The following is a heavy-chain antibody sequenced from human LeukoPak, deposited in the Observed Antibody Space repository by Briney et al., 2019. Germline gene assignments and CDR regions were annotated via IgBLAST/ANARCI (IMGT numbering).Heavy chain of an antibody. Sequence: GGSLRLSCAASGFAFSSYAMSWVRQAPGKGLEWVSAISGSGGSTYYADSVKGRFTISRDNSKNTLYLQMNSLRAEDTAVYYCAKGRSNYYDSSGYLFDYWGQGTLITVSS. V-gene: IGHV3-23*01. CDR1: GFAFSSYA. J-gene: IGHJ4*02. CDR2: ISGSGGST. D-gene: IGHD3-22*01. CDR3: AKGRSNYYDSSGYLFDY.